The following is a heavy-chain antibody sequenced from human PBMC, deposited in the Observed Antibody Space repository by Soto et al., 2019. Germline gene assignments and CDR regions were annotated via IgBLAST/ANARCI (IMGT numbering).Heavy chain of an antibody. CDR3: ARAQYSSSWFDY. J-gene: IGHJ4*01. Sequence: QVQLVQSGAEVKKPGASVKVSCKASGYTFTGYYMHWVRQAPGQGLEWMGWINTNSCGTNYAQKSQGWVTMTRNTSISTAYMELSRLRSADTAVYYCARAQYSSSWFDYWGNGTLVTVSS. CDR1: GYTFTGYY. CDR2: INTNSCGT. D-gene: IGHD6-13*01. V-gene: IGHV1-2*04.